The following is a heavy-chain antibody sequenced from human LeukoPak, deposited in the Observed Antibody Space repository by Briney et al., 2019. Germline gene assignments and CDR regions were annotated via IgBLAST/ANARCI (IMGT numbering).Heavy chain of an antibody. CDR3: ASRPYYHYGMDV. CDR2: IYYSGST. J-gene: IGHJ6*02. V-gene: IGHV4-59*01. CDR1: GGSISSYY. Sequence: AETLSLTCAVSGGSISSYYWSWIRQPPGKGLEWVGYIYYSGSTNYNPSLKSRVTLSVDTSKNQFSLKLSSVTAADTAVYYCASRPYYHYGMDVWGQGTTVTVSS.